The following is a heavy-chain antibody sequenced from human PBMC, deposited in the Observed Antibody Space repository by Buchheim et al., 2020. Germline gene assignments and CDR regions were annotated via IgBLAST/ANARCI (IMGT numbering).Heavy chain of an antibody. V-gene: IGHV3-74*01. J-gene: IGHJ4*03. D-gene: IGHD4-11*01. CDR3: ARLSNDHNWDY. Sequence: EMHLVESGGDLVQPGESLRFSCAASGFTFSNYWMNWVRQAPGKGLVWVSHINGDGSVTNYADSVKGRFSISRDNAKNTLYLQMNSLRDDDTAVYYCARLSNDHNWDYWGQGSL. CDR2: INGDGSVT. CDR1: GFTFSNYW.